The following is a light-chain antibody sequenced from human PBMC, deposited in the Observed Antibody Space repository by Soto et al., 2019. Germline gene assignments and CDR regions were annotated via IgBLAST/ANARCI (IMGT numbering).Light chain of an antibody. CDR3: QQYGSSGT. Sequence: EIELTRSPGTLSLSPGERATLSCRASQSVSSSYLAWYQQKPGQAPRLLIYGASNRATGIPDRFSGSGSGTDFTLTISRLEPEDFAVYYCQQYGSSGTFGQVTKVDVK. J-gene: IGKJ1*01. CDR1: QSVSSSY. CDR2: GAS. V-gene: IGKV3-20*01.